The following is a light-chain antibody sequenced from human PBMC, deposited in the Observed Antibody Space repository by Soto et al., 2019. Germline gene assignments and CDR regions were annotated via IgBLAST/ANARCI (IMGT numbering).Light chain of an antibody. Sequence: EIVMTQSPATLSVSPAERATLSCRASQSVSSNLAWYQQKPGQAPRLLIYGASTRATGIPARFSGSGSGTEFTLTISSLQSEDFAVYYCQQYNNWPRRTFGQGTKVEIK. J-gene: IGKJ1*01. V-gene: IGKV3-15*01. CDR1: QSVSSN. CDR2: GAS. CDR3: QQYNNWPRRT.